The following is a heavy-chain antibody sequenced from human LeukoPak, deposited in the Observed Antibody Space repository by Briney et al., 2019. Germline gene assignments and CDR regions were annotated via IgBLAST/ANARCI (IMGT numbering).Heavy chain of an antibody. CDR2: IYYSGST. CDR3: ASSRGYSYGYGADY. D-gene: IGHD5-18*01. Sequence: TSETLSLTCTVSGGSISSYYWSWIRQPPGKGLEWIGYIYYSGSTNYNPSLKSRVTISVDTSKNQFSLKLSSVTAADTAVYYCASSRGYSYGYGADYWGQGTLVTVSS. J-gene: IGHJ4*02. V-gene: IGHV4-59*12. CDR1: GGSISSYY.